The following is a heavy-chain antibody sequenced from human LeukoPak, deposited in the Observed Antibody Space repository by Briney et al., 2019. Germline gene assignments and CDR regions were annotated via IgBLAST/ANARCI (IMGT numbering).Heavy chain of an antibody. J-gene: IGHJ6*03. D-gene: IGHD6-13*01. V-gene: IGHV3-48*03. Sequence: GGSLRLSCAASGFTFSRYDMNGVRQSPGKGLEWVSYISSCGSTLYNADSVRGRFTNSRDNAKNSLYLQMNSLRAEDTAVYYCARGGSSWYDYYYYYMDVWGKGTTVTVSS. CDR3: ARGGSSWYDYYYYYMDV. CDR2: ISSCGSTL. CDR1: GFTFSRYD.